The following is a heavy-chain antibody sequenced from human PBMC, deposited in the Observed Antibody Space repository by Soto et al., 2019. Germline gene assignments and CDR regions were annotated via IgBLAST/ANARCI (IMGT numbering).Heavy chain of an antibody. J-gene: IGHJ6*02. V-gene: IGHV1-18*01. D-gene: IGHD2-15*01. CDR2: ISAYNGNT. CDR3: ALRQVVVAATPIRWYYGMDV. Sequence: PGASVKVSCKASGYTFTSYGISWVRQAPGQGLERLGWISAYNGNTNYAQKLQGRVTMTTDTSTSTAYMELRSLRSDDTAVYYCALRQVVVAATPIRWYYGMDVWGQGTTVTVSS. CDR1: GYTFTSYG.